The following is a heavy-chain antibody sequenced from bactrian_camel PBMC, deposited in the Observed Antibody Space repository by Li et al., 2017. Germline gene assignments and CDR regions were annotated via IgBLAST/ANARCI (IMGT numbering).Heavy chain of an antibody. Sequence: VQLVESGGGLVQPGGSLRLSCAASGSLFSTYDMSWVRQAPGKGLEWVSAINKAADGLYYTDSVKGRFTIPRDNAKNMNRVYLQMNSLKPEDTAMYYCATRRYCTSISPAAFGNWGQGTQVTVS. CDR1: GSLFSTYD. J-gene: IGHJ4*01. D-gene: IGHD1*01. V-gene: IGHV3S40*01. CDR3: ATRRYCTSISPAAFGN. CDR2: INKAADGL.